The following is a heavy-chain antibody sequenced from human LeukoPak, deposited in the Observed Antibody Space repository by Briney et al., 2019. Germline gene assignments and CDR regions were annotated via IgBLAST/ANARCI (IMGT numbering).Heavy chain of an antibody. CDR1: GGSISSSSYY. V-gene: IGHV4-39*07. J-gene: IGHJ4*02. Sequence: SETLSLTCTVSGGSISSSSYYWGWIPQPPGKGLEWIGSIYYSGSTYYNPSLKSRVTISVDTSKNQFSLKVSSVSGADAAVYSCERGSSGLRFDFWGQGTLVTVSS. CDR2: IYYSGST. CDR3: ERGSSGLRFDF. D-gene: IGHD3-22*01.